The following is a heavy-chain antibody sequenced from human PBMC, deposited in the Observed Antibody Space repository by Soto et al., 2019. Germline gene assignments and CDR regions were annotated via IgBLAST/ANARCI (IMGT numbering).Heavy chain of an antibody. CDR1: GGSFSGYY. D-gene: IGHD1-26*01. CDR2: INHSGST. Sequence: SETLSLTCAVYGGSFSGYYWSWIRQPPGKGLEWIGEINHSGSTNYNPSLKSRVTISVDTSKNPSSLKLSSVTAADTAVYYCARGPIVGARGGFGFDSWGQGTLVTVSS. J-gene: IGHJ5*01. CDR3: ARGPIVGARGGFGFDS. V-gene: IGHV4-34*01.